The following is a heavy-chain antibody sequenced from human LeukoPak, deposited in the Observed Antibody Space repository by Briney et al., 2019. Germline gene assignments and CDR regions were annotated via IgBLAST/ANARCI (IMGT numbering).Heavy chain of an antibody. V-gene: IGHV3-33*08. Sequence: GGSLRLSCAVSGFTVSSNYMSWVRQAPGKGLEWVAVIWYDGSNKYYADSVKDRFTISRDNSKNTLYLQMNSLRAEDTAVYYCARDPYYYDSSGYGYWGQGTLVTVSS. J-gene: IGHJ4*02. CDR2: IWYDGSNK. D-gene: IGHD3-22*01. CDR3: ARDPYYYDSSGYGY. CDR1: GFTVSSNY.